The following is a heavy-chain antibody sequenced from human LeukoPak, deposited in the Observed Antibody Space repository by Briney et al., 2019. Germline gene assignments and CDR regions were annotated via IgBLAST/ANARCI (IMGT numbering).Heavy chain of an antibody. J-gene: IGHJ4*02. CDR3: ARDFSGYDDRGGFDY. V-gene: IGHV1-18*01. CDR2: ISAYNGNT. D-gene: IGHD5-12*01. CDR1: GYTFTSYG. Sequence: ASVKVSCKASGYTFTSYGISWVRQAPGQGLGWMGWISAYNGNTNYAQKLQGRVTMTTDTSTSTAYMELRSLRSDNTAVYYCARDFSGYDDRGGFDYWGQGTLVTVSS.